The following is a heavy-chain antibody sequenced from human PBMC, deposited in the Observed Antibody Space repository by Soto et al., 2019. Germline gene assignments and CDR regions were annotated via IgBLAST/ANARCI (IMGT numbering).Heavy chain of an antibody. CDR2: INPSGDST. Sequence: QVQLVQSGAEVKKPGASLKVSCKASGYTFSSYYMNWVRQAPGQGLEWMGIINPSGDSTSYSQKFQGRVTMTRDTSTSTVYMQLSSLRSEDTAVYYCARSGLVDYWGQGTLVTVSS. J-gene: IGHJ4*02. V-gene: IGHV1-46*01. D-gene: IGHD3-10*01. CDR1: GYTFSSYY. CDR3: ARSGLVDY.